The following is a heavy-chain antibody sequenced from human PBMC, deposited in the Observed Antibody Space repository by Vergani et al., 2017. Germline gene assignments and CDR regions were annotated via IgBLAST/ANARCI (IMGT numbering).Heavy chain of an antibody. CDR2: INHRGST. J-gene: IGHJ4*02. Sequence: QVQLQQWGAGLLKPSETLSLTCAVYGGSFSGYYWSWIRQPPGKGLEWIGEINHRGSTNYNPSLKSRVTISLDTSKNQFSLKLSSVTAADTAVYYCAREDYDSSGYYSWGQGTLVTVSS. D-gene: IGHD3-22*01. CDR1: GGSFSGYY. CDR3: AREDYDSSGYYS. V-gene: IGHV4-34*02.